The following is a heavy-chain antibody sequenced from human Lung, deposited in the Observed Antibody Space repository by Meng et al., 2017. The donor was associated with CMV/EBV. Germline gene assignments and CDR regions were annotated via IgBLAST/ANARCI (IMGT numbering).Heavy chain of an antibody. J-gene: IGHJ4*02. D-gene: IGHD1-26*01. V-gene: IGHV5-51*01. Sequence: GGSXRLXCKASEYSFTNYWIGWVRQMPGKGLEWMGIIYPADSDTKYSPSFQGQVTISADKSINTAYLQWSSLKASDTAMYYCARQGGGGVVGANTLDYWGQGTLITVSS. CDR2: IYPADSDT. CDR1: EYSFTNYW. CDR3: ARQGGGGVVGANTLDY.